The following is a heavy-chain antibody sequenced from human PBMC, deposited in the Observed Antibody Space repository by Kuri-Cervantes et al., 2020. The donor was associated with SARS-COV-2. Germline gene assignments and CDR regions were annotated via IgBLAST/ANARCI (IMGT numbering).Heavy chain of an antibody. J-gene: IGHJ3*02. CDR1: GFTFSSYG. Sequence: GESLKISCAASGFTFSSYGMHWVRQAPGKGLEWVAFIRYDGSNKYYADSVKGRFTISRDNSKNTLYLQMNSLRAEDTAVYYCAKDSSYYDFWSGYNHDVFDIWGQGTMVTVSS. CDR2: IRYDGSNK. D-gene: IGHD3-3*01. CDR3: AKDSSYYDFWSGYNHDVFDI. V-gene: IGHV3-30*02.